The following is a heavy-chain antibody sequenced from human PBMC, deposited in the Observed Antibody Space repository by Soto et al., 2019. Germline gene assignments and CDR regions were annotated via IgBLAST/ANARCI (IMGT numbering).Heavy chain of an antibody. J-gene: IGHJ4*02. CDR2: IYYSGST. D-gene: IGHD6-6*01. CDR3: ASSYSSWTGPFDY. Sequence: LSLTCTVSGGSISSGDYYWSWIRQPPGKGLEWIGYIYYSGSTYYNPSLKSRVTISVDTSKNQFSLKLSSVTAADTAVYYCASSYSSWTGPFDYWGQGTLVTVSS. CDR1: GGSISSGDYY. V-gene: IGHV4-30-4*01.